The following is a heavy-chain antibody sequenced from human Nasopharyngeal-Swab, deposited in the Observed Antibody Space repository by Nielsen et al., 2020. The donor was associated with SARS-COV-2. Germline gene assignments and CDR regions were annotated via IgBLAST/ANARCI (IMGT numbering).Heavy chain of an antibody. Sequence: GESLKISCAAFEFTFSSYSMNGVRQAPGKGLEWISYISTTGFTTFYADSVTGRFTISRDDAKNSVYLQMNSLRADDTAVYYCAREVGAGFLDHWGQGTPVTVSS. V-gene: IGHV3-48*04. CDR2: ISTTGFTT. CDR1: EFTFSSYS. J-gene: IGHJ4*02. CDR3: AREVGAGFLDH. D-gene: IGHD6-19*01.